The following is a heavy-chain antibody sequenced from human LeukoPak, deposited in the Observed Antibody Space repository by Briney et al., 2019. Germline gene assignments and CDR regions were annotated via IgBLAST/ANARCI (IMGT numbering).Heavy chain of an antibody. CDR2: IYPGDSDT. CDR3: ASLNRVVTARDGDFDY. D-gene: IGHD2-21*02. Sequence: GESLKISCKGSGYSFTSDWIGWVRQLPGKGLEWMGIIYPGDSDTRYSPSCQGQVTISADKSISTAYLQWSSLKASDSAMYYCASLNRVVTARDGDFDYWGQGTLVTVSS. CDR1: GYSFTSDW. J-gene: IGHJ4*02. V-gene: IGHV5-51*01.